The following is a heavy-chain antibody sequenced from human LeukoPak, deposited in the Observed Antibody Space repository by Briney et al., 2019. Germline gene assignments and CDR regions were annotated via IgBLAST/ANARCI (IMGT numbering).Heavy chain of an antibody. J-gene: IGHJ4*02. V-gene: IGHV3-7*02. CDR3: AQGPEDERYPHTSRRSDH. Sequence: GGSLRLSCAASGFTFSSYWMSWVRQAPGKGLEWVANIKQDGSEKYYVDSVKGRFTISRDNAENSLYLQMNSLRAEDTAVYYCAQGPEDERYPHTSRRSDHWGQGTLVTVSS. CDR1: GFTFSSYW. CDR2: IKQDGSEK. D-gene: IGHD1-1*01.